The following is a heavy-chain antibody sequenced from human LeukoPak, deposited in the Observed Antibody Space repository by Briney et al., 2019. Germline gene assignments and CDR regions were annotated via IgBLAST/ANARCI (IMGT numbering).Heavy chain of an antibody. CDR3: AREIDGVHDAFDI. CDR2: ISSSSSYI. D-gene: IGHD4-17*01. V-gene: IGHV3-21*01. Sequence: GSLRLSCAASGFTFSSYSMNWVRQAPGKGLEWVSSISSSSSYIYYADSVKGRFTISRDNAKNSLYLQMNSLRAEDTAVYYCAREIDGVHDAFDIWGQGTMVTVSS. J-gene: IGHJ3*02. CDR1: GFTFSSYS.